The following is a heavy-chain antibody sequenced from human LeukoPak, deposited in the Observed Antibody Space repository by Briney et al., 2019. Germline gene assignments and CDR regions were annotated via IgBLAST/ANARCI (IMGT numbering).Heavy chain of an antibody. V-gene: IGHV4-34*01. J-gene: IGHJ4*02. Sequence: PSETLSLTCDVYGGSLSGYYWCWIRQPPGKGLEWIGEINHSGSTNYNPSLKSRVTISVDTSKNQFSLELSFVTAADTAVYYCARGRCWLQIHFDYWGQGTLVTVSS. CDR1: GGSLSGYY. D-gene: IGHD5-24*01. CDR2: INHSGST. CDR3: ARGRCWLQIHFDY.